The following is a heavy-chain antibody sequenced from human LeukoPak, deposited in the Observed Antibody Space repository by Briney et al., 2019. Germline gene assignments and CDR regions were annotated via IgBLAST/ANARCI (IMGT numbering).Heavy chain of an antibody. CDR1: GGSISSYY. Sequence: SETLSLTCTVSGGSISSYYWSWIRQPPATGMEWIGYTYYSGSTNYNPSLKSRVTISVDTSKNQCSLKLSSVTAADTAVYYCARHKPVNYYYGMDVWGQGTTVTVSS. V-gene: IGHV4-59*08. J-gene: IGHJ6*02. CDR2: TYYSGST. CDR3: ARHKPVNYYYGMDV.